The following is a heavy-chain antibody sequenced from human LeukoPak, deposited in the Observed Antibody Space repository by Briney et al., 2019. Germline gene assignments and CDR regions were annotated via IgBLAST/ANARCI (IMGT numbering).Heavy chain of an antibody. D-gene: IGHD1-26*01. J-gene: IGHJ6*03. CDR1: GFTFSSYA. V-gene: IGHV3-23*01. CDR2: ISGSGGST. CDR3: AKGQGGSYLNYYYYYMDV. Sequence: GGSLRLSCAASGFTFSSYAMSWVRQAPGKGLEWVSAISGSGGSTYYADSEKGRFTISRDNSKNTLYLQMNSLRAEDTAVYYCAKGQGGSYLNYYYYYMDVWGKGTTVTVSS.